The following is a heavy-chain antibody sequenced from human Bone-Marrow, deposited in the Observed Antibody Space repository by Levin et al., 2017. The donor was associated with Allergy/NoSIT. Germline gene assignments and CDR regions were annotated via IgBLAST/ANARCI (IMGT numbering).Heavy chain of an antibody. V-gene: IGHV2-5*02. J-gene: IGHJ4*02. CDR3: AHRGSLVWGSGWYYRGYYFDY. CDR2: IYWDDDK. D-gene: IGHD6-19*01. CDR1: GFSLSTRGVG. Sequence: ESGPTLVKPTQTLTLTCTFSGFSLSTRGVGVGWIRQPPGKALEWLALIYWDDDKRYSPSLKSRLTITKDTSKNQVVLTMTNMDPVDTATYYCAHRGSLVWGSGWYYRGYYFDYWGQGTLVTVSS.